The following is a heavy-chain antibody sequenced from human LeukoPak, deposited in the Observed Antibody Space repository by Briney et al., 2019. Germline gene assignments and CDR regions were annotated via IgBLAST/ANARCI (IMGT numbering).Heavy chain of an antibody. V-gene: IGHV4-59*08. CDR1: GGSISSYY. CDR2: IYYSGST. CDR3: VRGDCGGDCSFDY. J-gene: IGHJ4*02. D-gene: IGHD2-21*02. Sequence: PSETLSLTCTVSGGSISSYYWSWIRQPPGKGLEWIGYIYYSGSTNYNPSLKSRVTISVDTSKNQFSLKLSSVTAADTAVYYCVRGDCGGDCSFDYWGQGTLVTVSS.